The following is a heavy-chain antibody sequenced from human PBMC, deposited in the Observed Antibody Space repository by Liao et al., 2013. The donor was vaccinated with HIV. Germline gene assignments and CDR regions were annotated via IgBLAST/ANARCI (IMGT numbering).Heavy chain of an antibody. CDR2: IYTSGSA. J-gene: IGHJ4*02. Sequence: QVQLQESGPGLVKPSETLSLTCTVSGGSISSYYWSWIRQPAGKGLEWIGRIYTSGSANYNPSLASRVTMSLDTSRNQFSLNLNSVNAADTALYYCARERGFFEYWGPGTWSPSPQ. V-gene: IGHV4-4*07. CDR3: ARERGFFEY. CDR1: GGSISSYY. D-gene: IGHD3-10*01.